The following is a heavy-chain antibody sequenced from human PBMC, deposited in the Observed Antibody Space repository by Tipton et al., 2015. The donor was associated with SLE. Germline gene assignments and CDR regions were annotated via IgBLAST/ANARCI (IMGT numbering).Heavy chain of an antibody. D-gene: IGHD1-26*01. CDR1: GGSISSGSYY. CDR2: IYTSGST. J-gene: IGHJ6*03. Sequence: TLSLTCTVSGGSISSGSYYWSWIRQPAGKGLEWIGRIYTSGSTNYNPSLKSRVTISVDTSKNQFSLKLSSVTAADTAVYYCARDPPLIVGATPYYYYMDVWGKGTTVTVSS. CDR3: ARDPPLIVGATPYYYYMDV. V-gene: IGHV4-61*02.